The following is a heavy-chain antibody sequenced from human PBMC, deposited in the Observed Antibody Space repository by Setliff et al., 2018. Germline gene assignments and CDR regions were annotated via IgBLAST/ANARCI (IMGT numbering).Heavy chain of an antibody. V-gene: IGHV4-34*12. CDR1: GGSISSYY. Sequence: SETLSLTCTVSGGSISSYYWSWIRQPAGKGLEWIGEIIHSGSTNYNPSLKSRVTISMDTSKNQFSLKVSSVTAADTAVCYCARSFSRREKFLLDYWGQGALVTVSS. CDR2: IIHSGST. J-gene: IGHJ4*02. CDR3: ARSFSRREKFLLDY.